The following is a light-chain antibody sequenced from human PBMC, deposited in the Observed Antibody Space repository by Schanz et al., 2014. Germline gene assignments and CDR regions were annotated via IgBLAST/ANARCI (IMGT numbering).Light chain of an antibody. J-gene: IGKJ1*01. CDR1: QSVSNN. Sequence: EIVMTQSPATLSVSPGERATLSCRASQSVSNNVAWYQQKPGQAPRLLIYGASTRATGLPARFSGSGSGTEFTLTISSLQSEDFAVYYCQQYDNWRTFGQGTKVEIK. CDR2: GAS. V-gene: IGKV3-15*01. CDR3: QQYDNWRT.